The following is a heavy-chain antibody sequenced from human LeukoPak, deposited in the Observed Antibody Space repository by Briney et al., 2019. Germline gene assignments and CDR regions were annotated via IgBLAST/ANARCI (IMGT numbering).Heavy chain of an antibody. CDR2: IYTSGST. D-gene: IGHD3-3*01. Sequence: PSQTLSLTCTVSGGSISSGSYYWSWIRQPAGKLLEWIGRIYTSGSTNYNPSLKSRVTISVDTYKNQFSLKLSSVTAADTAVYYCARGITIFGVVTAMDVWGQGTTVTVSS. J-gene: IGHJ6*02. CDR1: GGSISSGSYY. CDR3: ARGITIFGVVTAMDV. V-gene: IGHV4-61*02.